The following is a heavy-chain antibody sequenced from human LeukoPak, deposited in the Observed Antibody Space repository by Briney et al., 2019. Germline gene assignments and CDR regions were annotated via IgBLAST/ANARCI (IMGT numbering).Heavy chain of an antibody. CDR2: IIGGGGST. J-gene: IGHJ4*02. CDR1: GFPFSSHG. CDR3: ARGKEPVAGSLSHFDY. Sequence: PGGSLRLSCAASGFPFSSHGMSWVRQAPGKGLEWVSGIIGGGGSTYYADSVKGRFTISRDNAKNSLYLQMNSLRAEDTAVYYCARGKEPVAGSLSHFDYWGQGTLVTVSS. D-gene: IGHD6-19*01. V-gene: IGHV3-23*01.